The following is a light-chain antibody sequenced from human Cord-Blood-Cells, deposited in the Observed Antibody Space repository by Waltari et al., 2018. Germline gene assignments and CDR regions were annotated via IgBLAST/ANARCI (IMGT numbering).Light chain of an antibody. J-gene: IGLJ3*02. CDR2: DVS. Sequence: QSAPTQPASVSGSPGQSITISCTGTSSDVGGYNYVSWYQQHPGKAPKLMIYDVSKRPSGVSNRFSGSKSGNTASLTISGLQAEDEADYYCSSYTSSSTSWVFGGGTKLTVL. V-gene: IGLV2-14*01. CDR1: SSDVGGYNY. CDR3: SSYTSSSTSWV.